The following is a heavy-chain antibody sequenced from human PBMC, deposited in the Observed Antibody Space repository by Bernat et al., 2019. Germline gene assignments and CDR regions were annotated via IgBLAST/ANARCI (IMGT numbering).Heavy chain of an antibody. CDR3: ARLTEMATIFDAFDI. J-gene: IGHJ3*02. Sequence: EVQLVQSGAEVKKPGESLKISCKGSGYSFTSYWIGWVRQMPGKGLEWMGIIYPGDSDTRYSPSFQGQVTISADKSIRTAYLQGRSLKASDTAMYYCARLTEMATIFDAFDIWGQGTIVTVSS. CDR2: IYPGDSDT. CDR1: GYSFTSYW. V-gene: IGHV5-51*01. D-gene: IGHD5-24*01.